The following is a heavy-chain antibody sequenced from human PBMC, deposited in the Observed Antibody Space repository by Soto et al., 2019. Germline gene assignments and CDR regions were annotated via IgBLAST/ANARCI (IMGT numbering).Heavy chain of an antibody. V-gene: IGHV1-69*01. CDR2: IIPIFGTA. D-gene: IGHD2-15*01. J-gene: IGHJ6*02. Sequence: QVQLVQSGDEVKKPGSSVKVSCKASGGTFSSYAISWVRQAPGQGLEWMGGIIPIFGTANYAQKFQGRVTITADESTSTAYMELSSLRSADTAVYYCARDRPALLLTYFGMDVWGQGTTVTVSS. CDR1: GGTFSSYA. CDR3: ARDRPALLLTYFGMDV.